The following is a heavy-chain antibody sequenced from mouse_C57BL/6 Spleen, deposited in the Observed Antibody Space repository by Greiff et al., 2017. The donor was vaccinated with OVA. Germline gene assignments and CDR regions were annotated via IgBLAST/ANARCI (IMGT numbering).Heavy chain of an antibody. D-gene: IGHD2-5*01. Sequence: QVQLQQPGAELVKPGASVKLSCKASGYTFTSYWMQWVKQRPGQGLEWIGEIDPSDSYTNYNQKFKGKATLTVDTSSSTAYMQLSSLTSEDSAVYYCARRGYYSSPWFAYWGQGTLVTVSA. CDR1: GYTFTSYW. V-gene: IGHV1-50*01. CDR3: ARRGYYSSPWFAY. J-gene: IGHJ3*01. CDR2: IDPSDSYT.